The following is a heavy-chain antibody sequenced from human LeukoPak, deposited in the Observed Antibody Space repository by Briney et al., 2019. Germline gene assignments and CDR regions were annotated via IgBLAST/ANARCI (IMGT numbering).Heavy chain of an antibody. CDR3: ARANGQLWTTPDY. CDR1: GFTFSSYG. J-gene: IGHJ4*02. V-gene: IGHV3-30*03. D-gene: IGHD5-18*01. CDR2: ISYDGSKK. Sequence: PGRSLRLSCAASGFTFSSYGMHWVRQPQGEGLKWVAVISYDGSKKSSAESVKGRFTISRDNSKNTLYLQMNSLRPEDTAVYFCARANGQLWTTPDYWGQGTLVTISS.